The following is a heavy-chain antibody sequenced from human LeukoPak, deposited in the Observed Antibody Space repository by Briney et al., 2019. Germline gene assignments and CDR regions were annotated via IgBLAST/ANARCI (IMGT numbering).Heavy chain of an antibody. D-gene: IGHD3-3*01. CDR2: IYTSGST. CDR3: ARDLPFLPARGVGLRFLDRDAFDI. CDR1: GGSISSYY. J-gene: IGHJ3*02. V-gene: IGHV4-4*07. Sequence: SETLSLTCTVSGGSISSYYWSWIRQPAGKGLEWIGRIYTSGSTNYNPSLKSRVTMSVDTSKNQFSLKLSSVTAADTAVYYCARDLPFLPARGVGLRFLDRDAFDIWGQGTMVTVSS.